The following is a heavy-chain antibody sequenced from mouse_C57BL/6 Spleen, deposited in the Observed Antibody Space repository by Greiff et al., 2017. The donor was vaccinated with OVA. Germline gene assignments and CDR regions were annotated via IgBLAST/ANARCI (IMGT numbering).Heavy chain of an antibody. V-gene: IGHV1-26*01. CDR1: GYTFTDYY. D-gene: IGHD1-1*01. J-gene: IGHJ1*03. CDR3: ARSYGSSYGWYFDV. CDR2: INPNNGGT. Sequence: VQLQQSGPELVKPGASVKISCKASGYTFTDYYMNWVQKRSRKSLEWIGDINPNNGGTSYNQKFKGKATLTVDKSSSTAYMELRSLTSEDSAVYYCARSYGSSYGWYFDVWGTGTTVTVSS.